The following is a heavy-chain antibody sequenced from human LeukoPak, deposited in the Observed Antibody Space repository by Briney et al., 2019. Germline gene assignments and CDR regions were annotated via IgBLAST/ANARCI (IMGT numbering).Heavy chain of an antibody. J-gene: IGHJ4*02. D-gene: IGHD6-19*01. V-gene: IGHV3-23*01. CDR3: AKMAVAGTYFDY. CDR1: GFSLSSYG. Sequence: GGSLRLSCAASGFSLSSYGMTWVRQAPGKGLEWVSTLSDRGGGTFYADSVKGRFTISRDNSRNTLYLQMHSLRVEDTAVYNCAKMAVAGTYFDYWGQGTLVTVSS. CDR2: LSDRGGGT.